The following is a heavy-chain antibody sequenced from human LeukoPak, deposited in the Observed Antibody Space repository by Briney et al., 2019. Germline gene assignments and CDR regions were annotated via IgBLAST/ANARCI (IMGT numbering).Heavy chain of an antibody. Sequence: PGGTLRLSCAASGFTFSSYAMSWVRQAPGKGLEWVSVISSTGGITHYADSVKGRFTISRDDSKNTLSLQMNSLRAEDTALYYCAKDFWSTYDAYWGQGTVVTVSS. CDR2: ISSTGGIT. V-gene: IGHV3-23*01. J-gene: IGHJ4*02. CDR3: AKDFWSTYDAY. CDR1: GFTFSSYA. D-gene: IGHD3-3*01.